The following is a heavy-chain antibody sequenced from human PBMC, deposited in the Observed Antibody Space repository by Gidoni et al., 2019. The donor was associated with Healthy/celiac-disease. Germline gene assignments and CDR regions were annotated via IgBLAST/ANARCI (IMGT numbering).Heavy chain of an antibody. CDR3: ARPLRSGSYYGRGSFYY. Sequence: VSGGGVVQPGRSLRPSCAASGFTFSSYGMHWVRQAPGQGRERVAVIWYDGSKKYYADSVKGRFTISRDKSKNTLYLQMNSLRAEDTAVYYWARPLRSGSYYGRGSFYYWGQGTLVTVSS. D-gene: IGHD1-26*01. V-gene: IGHV3-33*01. CDR1: GFTFSSYG. J-gene: IGHJ4*02. CDR2: IWYDGSKK.